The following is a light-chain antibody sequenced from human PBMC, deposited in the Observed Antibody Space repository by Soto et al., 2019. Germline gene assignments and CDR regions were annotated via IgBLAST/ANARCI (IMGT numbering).Light chain of an antibody. CDR1: SNY. CDR3: QQYGASPPP. CDR2: GAT. Sequence: EIVLTQSPGTLSLSPGESATLSCRASSNYLAWYQRKPGQGPRLLIYGATSRPTGIPDRFSGSGSGTDFTLTISRLETEDFAVYYCQQYGASPPPFGGGTKVEIK. J-gene: IGKJ4*01. V-gene: IGKV3-20*01.